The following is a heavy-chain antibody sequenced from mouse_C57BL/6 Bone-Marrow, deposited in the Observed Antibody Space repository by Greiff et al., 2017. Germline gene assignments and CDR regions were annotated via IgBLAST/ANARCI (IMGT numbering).Heavy chain of an antibody. CDR1: GYTFTSYW. J-gene: IGHJ4*01. V-gene: IGHV1-69*01. D-gene: IGHD1-1*01. CDR3: AREAYYVAMDY. Sequence: VQLQQPGAELVMPGASVKLSCKASGYTFTSYWMHWVKQRPGQGLEWIGEIDPSDSYTNYNQKFKGKSTLTVDKSSSTAYMQRSSLTSEDSAVYYCAREAYYVAMDYWGQGTSVTVSS. CDR2: IDPSDSYT.